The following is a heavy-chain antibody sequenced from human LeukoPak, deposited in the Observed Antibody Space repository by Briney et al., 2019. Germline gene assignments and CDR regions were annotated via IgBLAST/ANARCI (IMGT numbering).Heavy chain of an antibody. Sequence: SETLSLTCTVSGGSLSSYYWSWIRQPAGKGLEWIGRIYTSGSTNYNPSLKSRVTMSVDTSKNQFSLKLTSVPAADTAVYYCARDAALSGYYYYYMDVWGKGTTVTVSS. J-gene: IGHJ6*03. D-gene: IGHD6-13*01. CDR3: ARDAALSGYYYYYMDV. CDR1: GGSLSSYY. V-gene: IGHV4-4*07. CDR2: IYTSGST.